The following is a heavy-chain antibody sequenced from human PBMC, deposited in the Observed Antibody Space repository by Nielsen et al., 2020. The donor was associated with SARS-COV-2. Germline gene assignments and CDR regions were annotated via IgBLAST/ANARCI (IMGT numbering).Heavy chain of an antibody. CDR2: INAGGSQK. J-gene: IGHJ4*02. CDR1: GFILSSYW. CDR3: SRDLHDY. V-gene: IGHV3-7*03. Sequence: GESLKISCSASGFILSSYWMSWVRQAPGKGLEWVATINAGGSQKFHVDSVRGRFTISRDVTENSLYLQMNNLRAEDTAMYYCSRDLHDYWGQGTLVTVSS.